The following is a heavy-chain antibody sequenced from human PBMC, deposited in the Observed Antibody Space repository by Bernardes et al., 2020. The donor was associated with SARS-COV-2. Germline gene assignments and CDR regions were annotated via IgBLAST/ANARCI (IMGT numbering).Heavy chain of an antibody. CDR2: ISWDGGST. CDR1: GFTFDDYT. Sequence: GVLILSCAASGFTFDDYTMHLVRQAPVKGLEWVSLISWDGGSTYYADSVKGRFTISRDNSKNSLYLQMNSLRTEDTALYYCAKGKLYTVTPDFDYWGQGTLVTVSS. J-gene: IGHJ4*02. V-gene: IGHV3-43*01. CDR3: AKGKLYTVTPDFDY. D-gene: IGHD4-17*01.